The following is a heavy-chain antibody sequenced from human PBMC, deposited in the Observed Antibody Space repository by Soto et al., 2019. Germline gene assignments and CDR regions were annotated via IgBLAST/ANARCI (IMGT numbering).Heavy chain of an antibody. Sequence: SETLSLTCSVSGASIYNGGYFWSWIRQSPGKGLEWIGHIHNSGSPYSNPSLKSRVTISADTSMNKFSLKLSSVTAADTAVYYCARLLIGTTVRGVRPTWFDPWGQGTLVTV. D-gene: IGHD3-10*01. CDR2: IHNSGSP. V-gene: IGHV4-30-4*01. CDR3: ARLLIGTTVRGVRPTWFDP. J-gene: IGHJ5*02. CDR1: GASIYNGGYF.